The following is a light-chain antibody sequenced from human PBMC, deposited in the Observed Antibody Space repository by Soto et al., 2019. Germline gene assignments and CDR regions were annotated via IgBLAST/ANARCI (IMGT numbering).Light chain of an antibody. V-gene: IGLV1-44*01. CDR1: NSNIGGKT. CDR2: SDD. J-gene: IGLJ2*01. CDR3: ASWDDSLTVV. Sequence: QSVVTRPPSASATPGQRVTISCSGSNSNIGGKTVTWYQQIPGPAPKVVIHSDDQRPSGVPDRFSGSKSGTSASLAISAVQSEDEADYFCASWDDSLTVVFGGGTKVTVL.